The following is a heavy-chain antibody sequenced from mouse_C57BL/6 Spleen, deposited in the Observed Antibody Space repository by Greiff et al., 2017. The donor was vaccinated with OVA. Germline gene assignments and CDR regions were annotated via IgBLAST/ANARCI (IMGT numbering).Heavy chain of an antibody. V-gene: IGHV1-55*01. Sequence: QVQLQQSGAELVKPGASVKMSCKASGYTFTSYWITWVKQRPGQGLEWIGDIYPGSGSTNYNEKFKSKATLTVDTSSSTAYMQLSSLTSEDSAVYYCARGHGSYAMDYWGQGTSVTVSS. D-gene: IGHD1-1*02. J-gene: IGHJ4*01. CDR1: GYTFTSYW. CDR3: ARGHGSYAMDY. CDR2: IYPGSGST.